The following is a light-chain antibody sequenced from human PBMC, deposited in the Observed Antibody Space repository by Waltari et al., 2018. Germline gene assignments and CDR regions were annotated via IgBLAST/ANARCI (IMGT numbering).Light chain of an antibody. CDR1: SSDVGPYKY. CDR2: DGN. J-gene: IGLJ3*02. V-gene: IGLV2-11*01. CDR3: CSYAGSYIWV. Sequence: QSALTQPRSVSGSPGQSVAISCTGTSSDVGPYKYVSWYQQHPGKAPKLIIYDGNERPSGVPDRFSGSKSGNTASLTISGLQAEDEADYYCCSYAGSYIWVFGGGTKLTVL.